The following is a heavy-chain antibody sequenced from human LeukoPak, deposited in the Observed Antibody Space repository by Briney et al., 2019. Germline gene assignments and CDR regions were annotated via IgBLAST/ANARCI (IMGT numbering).Heavy chain of an antibody. J-gene: IGHJ5*02. CDR1: GGSISSGDYY. CDR3: ARDHSTNWFDP. Sequence: SETLSLTCTVSGGSISSGDYYWSWIRQPPGKGLEWIGYIYYSGSTYYNPSLKSRVTISVDTSENQFSLKLSSVTAADTAVYYCARDHSTNWFDPWGQGTLVTVSS. V-gene: IGHV4-30-4*08. CDR2: IYYSGST.